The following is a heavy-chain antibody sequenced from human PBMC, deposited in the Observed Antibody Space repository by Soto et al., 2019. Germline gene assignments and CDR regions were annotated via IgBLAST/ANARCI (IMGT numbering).Heavy chain of an antibody. CDR2: IYYSGST. V-gene: IGHV4-59*08. Sequence: PSETLSLTCTVSGGSISSYYWSWIRQPPGKGLEWIGYIYYSGSTNYNPSLKSRVTISVDTSKNQFSLKLSSVTAADTAVYYCARLSYYDSSGPIDYWGQGTLVTVSS. J-gene: IGHJ4*02. D-gene: IGHD3-22*01. CDR1: GGSISSYY. CDR3: ARLSYYDSSGPIDY.